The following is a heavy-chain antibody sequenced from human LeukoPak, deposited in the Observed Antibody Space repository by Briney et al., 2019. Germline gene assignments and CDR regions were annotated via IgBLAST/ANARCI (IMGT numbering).Heavy chain of an antibody. V-gene: IGHV4-4*07. CDR3: ARGRRGYCSGGSCYSRYYYYYMDV. CDR2: IYISGST. CDR1: GGSISSYY. J-gene: IGHJ6*03. D-gene: IGHD2-15*01. Sequence: SETLSLTCTVSGGSISSYYWSWIRQPAGKGLEWIGRIYISGSTNYNPSLKSRVTISVDTSKNQFSLKLSSVTAADTAVYYCARGRRGYCSGGSCYSRYYYYYMDVWGKGTTVTVSS.